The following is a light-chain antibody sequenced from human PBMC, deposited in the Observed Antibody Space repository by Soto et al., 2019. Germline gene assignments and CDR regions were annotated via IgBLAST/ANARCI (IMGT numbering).Light chain of an antibody. CDR2: DVS. V-gene: IGLV2-14*01. CDR3: CSYTSSSTFV. J-gene: IGLJ1*01. Sequence: QSVLNQPASVSGSPGQSITISCTGTSSDVGGYNYVSWYQQHPGKAPKLMIYDVSNRPSGVSNRFSGPESGNTASLTISGLQAEDEADYYCCSYTSSSTFVFGSGTKVTVL. CDR1: SSDVGGYNY.